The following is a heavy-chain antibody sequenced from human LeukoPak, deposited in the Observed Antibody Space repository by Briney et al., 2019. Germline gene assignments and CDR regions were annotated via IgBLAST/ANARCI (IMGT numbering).Heavy chain of an antibody. J-gene: IGHJ4*02. V-gene: IGHV4-39*07. CDR1: GGSISSSSYY. Sequence: SETLSLTCTVSGGSISSSSYYWGWIRQPPGKGLEWIGSIYYSGSTYYNPSLKSRVTISVDTSKNQFSLKLSSVTAADTAVYYCVRGGSMTTVTIDYWGQGTLVTVSS. D-gene: IGHD4-17*01. CDR2: IYYSGST. CDR3: VRGGSMTTVTIDY.